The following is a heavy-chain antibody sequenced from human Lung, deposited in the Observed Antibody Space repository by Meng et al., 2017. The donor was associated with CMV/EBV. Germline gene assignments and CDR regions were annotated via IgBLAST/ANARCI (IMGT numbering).Heavy chain of an antibody. Sequence: GGSLRLSCAASGFTFSRYSMNWVRQAPGKGLEWVSSISSSSSYISYADSVKGRFIISRDNAKNSLYLQMNSLRAEDTAVYHCAPTYYYDSSGYYPFDYWGQGXLVTVSS. D-gene: IGHD3-22*01. CDR1: GFTFSRYS. CDR3: APTYYYDSSGYYPFDY. J-gene: IGHJ4*02. V-gene: IGHV3-21*01. CDR2: ISSSSSYI.